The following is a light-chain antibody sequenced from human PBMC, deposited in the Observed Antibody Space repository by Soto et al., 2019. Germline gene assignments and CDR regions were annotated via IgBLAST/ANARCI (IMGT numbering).Light chain of an antibody. CDR1: QSVLYSSNNKNY. CDR3: QQYYSTPQT. CDR2: WAS. J-gene: IGKJ1*01. Sequence: DIVMTQSPDSLAVSLGERATINCKSSQSVLYSSNNKNYLAWYQQKPGQPPKLLIYWASTRESGVPDRFSGSGSGTDFTLTISSPQAEDVAVYDCQQYYSTPQTFGQGTKVEIK. V-gene: IGKV4-1*01.